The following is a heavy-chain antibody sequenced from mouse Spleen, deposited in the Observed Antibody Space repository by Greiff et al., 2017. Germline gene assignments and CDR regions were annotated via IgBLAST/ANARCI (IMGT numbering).Heavy chain of an antibody. V-gene: IGHV1-26*01. D-gene: IGHD2-3*01. Sequence: EVQLQQSGPELVKPGASVKISCKASGYTFTDYYMNWVKQSHGKSLEWIGDINPNNGGTSYNQKFKGKATLTVDKSSSTAYMELRSLTSEDSAVYYCAKMEGLGAMDYWGQGTSVTVSS. J-gene: IGHJ4*01. CDR2: INPNNGGT. CDR1: GYTFTDYY. CDR3: AKMEGLGAMDY.